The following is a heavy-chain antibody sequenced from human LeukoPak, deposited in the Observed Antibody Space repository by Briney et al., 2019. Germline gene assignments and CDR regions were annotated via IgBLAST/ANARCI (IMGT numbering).Heavy chain of an antibody. CDR2: ITSSRSTI. Sequence: AGGSLRPSCAASGFTFSNYNMNWVRQAPGKGLEWVSYITSSRSTIYYADSVKGRFAISRDNVKNSLYLQMNSLRAEDTAVYYCARESPLYYGMDVWGQGTTVTVSS. V-gene: IGHV3-48*01. CDR1: GFTFSNYN. CDR3: ARESPLYYGMDV. J-gene: IGHJ6*02.